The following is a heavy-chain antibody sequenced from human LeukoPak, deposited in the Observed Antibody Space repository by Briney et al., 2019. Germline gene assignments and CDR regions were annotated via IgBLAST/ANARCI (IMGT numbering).Heavy chain of an antibody. V-gene: IGHV3-21*01. J-gene: IGHJ6*03. CDR3: ARDPLKENDYYYDSSGYYYRGSMDV. D-gene: IGHD3-22*01. CDR1: GFTFSSYS. CDR2: ISSSSSYI. Sequence: PGGSLRLSCAASGFTFSSYSMNWVRQAPGKGLEWVSSISSSSSYIYYADSVRGRFTISRDNAKNSLYLQMNSLRAEDTAVYYCARDPLKENDYYYDSSGYYYRGSMDVWGKGTTVTVSS.